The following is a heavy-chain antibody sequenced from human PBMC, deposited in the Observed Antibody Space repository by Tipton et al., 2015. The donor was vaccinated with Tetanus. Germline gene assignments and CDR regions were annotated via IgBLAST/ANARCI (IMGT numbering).Heavy chain of an antibody. Sequence: QVQLVQSGAELKKPGASLKVSCKTSGYSFSNYGISWVRQAPGQGLEWMGWINGYNGKTEYAQKFQGRVTMTTDISTTTGYMELRSLRSDDTAVYYCARVPTNPLAVDRPTDYWGQGTLVTVSS. CDR1: GYSFSNYG. J-gene: IGHJ4*02. CDR3: ARVPTNPLAVDRPTDY. V-gene: IGHV1-18*01. D-gene: IGHD6-19*01. CDR2: INGYNGKT.